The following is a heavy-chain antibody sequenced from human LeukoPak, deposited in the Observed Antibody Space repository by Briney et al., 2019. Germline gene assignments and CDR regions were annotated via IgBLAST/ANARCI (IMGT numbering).Heavy chain of an antibody. CDR3: ASRDSSVAGQYFDH. Sequence: SETLSLTCAVSGGSISRGNWWRCVRQPPGKGLERIGEIYHSGSTNYNPSLKSRVTISIDKSKNQFSLRLSSVTAADTAVYYCASRDSSVAGQYFDHWGQGTLVTVSS. D-gene: IGHD6-19*01. V-gene: IGHV4-4*02. J-gene: IGHJ4*02. CDR1: GGSISRGNW. CDR2: IYHSGST.